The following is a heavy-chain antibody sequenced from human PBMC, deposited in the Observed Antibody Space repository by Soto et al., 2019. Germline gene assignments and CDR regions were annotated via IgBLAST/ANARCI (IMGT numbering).Heavy chain of an antibody. J-gene: IGHJ3*02. CDR3: ARGIGWEYSSSSCAFGI. CDR1: GGSFSGYY. CDR2: INHSGST. D-gene: IGHD6-6*01. Sequence: PSETLSLTCAVYGGSFSGYYWSWIRQPPGKGLEWIGEINHSGSTNYNPSLKSRVTISVDTSKNQFSLKLSSVTAADTAVYYCARGIGWEYSSSSCAFGIWGQGTMVTVSS. V-gene: IGHV4-34*01.